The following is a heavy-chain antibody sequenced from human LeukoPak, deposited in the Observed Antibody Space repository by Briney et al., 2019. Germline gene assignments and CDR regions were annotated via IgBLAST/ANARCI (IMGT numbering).Heavy chain of an antibody. V-gene: IGHV3-74*01. J-gene: IGHJ4*02. D-gene: IGHD6-6*01. CDR3: ASPHANSEYSSSFAY. Sequence: GGSLRLSCAASGFTFSSYWMHWVRQAPGKGLVWVSRINSDGSSTSYADSVKGRFTISRDNAKNTLYLQMNSLRAEDTAVYYCASPHANSEYSSSFAYWGQGTLVTVSS. CDR2: INSDGSST. CDR1: GFTFSSYW.